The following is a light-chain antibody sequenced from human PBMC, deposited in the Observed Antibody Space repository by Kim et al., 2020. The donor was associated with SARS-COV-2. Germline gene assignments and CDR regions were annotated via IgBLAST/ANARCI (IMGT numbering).Light chain of an antibody. CDR3: MIWHSSAAV. V-gene: IGLV5-45*02. J-gene: IGLJ3*02. Sequence: QPVLTQPSSLSASPGASASLTCALRSDINVAASTIHWYQQRPGRPPQLLLRVRSDTQKQQGSGVFSRFFGSKDASANSAVLLISGLQSEDEADYYCMIWHSSAAVFGGGTQLTVL. CDR1: SDINVAAST. CDR2: VRSDTQK.